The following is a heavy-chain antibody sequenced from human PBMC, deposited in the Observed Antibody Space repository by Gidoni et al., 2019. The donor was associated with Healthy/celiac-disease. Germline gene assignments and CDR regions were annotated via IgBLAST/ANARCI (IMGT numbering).Heavy chain of an antibody. CDR1: GGTFSSYA. D-gene: IGHD6-13*01. CDR2: IIPILGIA. V-gene: IGHV1-69*09. J-gene: IGHJ5*02. CDR3: ARGIAAAQESGFDP. Sequence: QVQLVQSGAEVKKPGSSVKVSCKASGGTFSSYAISWVRQAPGQGLEWMGRIIPILGIANYAQKFQGRVTITADKSTSTAYMELSSLRSEDTAVYYCARGIAAAQESGFDPWGQGTLVTVSS.